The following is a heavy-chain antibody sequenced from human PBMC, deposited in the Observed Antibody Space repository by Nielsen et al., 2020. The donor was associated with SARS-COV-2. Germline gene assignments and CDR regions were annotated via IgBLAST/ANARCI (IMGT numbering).Heavy chain of an antibody. J-gene: IGHJ6*02. CDR2: ISWNSGSI. Sequence: SLKISCAASGFTFDDYAMHWVRQAPGKGLERVSGISWNSGSIGYADSVKGRFTISRDNAKNSLYLQMNSLRAEDTALYYCASLTGSDYYYGMDVWGQGTTVTGSS. V-gene: IGHV3-9*01. CDR3: ASLTGSDYYYGMDV. CDR1: GFTFDDYA. D-gene: IGHD3-9*01.